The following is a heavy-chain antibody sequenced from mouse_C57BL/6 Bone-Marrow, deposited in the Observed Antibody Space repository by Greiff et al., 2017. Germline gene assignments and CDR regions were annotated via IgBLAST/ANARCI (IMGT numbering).Heavy chain of an antibody. CDR2: IDPENGDT. J-gene: IGHJ2*01. CDR3: TTSFITTVVVDY. Sequence: VQLQQSGAELVRPGASVKLSCTASGFNIKDDYMHWVKQRPEQGLEWIGWIDPENGDTESASKFQGKATITADTSSNTAYLQLSSLTSEDTAVYYCTTSFITTVVVDYWGQGTTLTVSS. D-gene: IGHD1-1*01. V-gene: IGHV14-4*01. CDR1: GFNIKDDY.